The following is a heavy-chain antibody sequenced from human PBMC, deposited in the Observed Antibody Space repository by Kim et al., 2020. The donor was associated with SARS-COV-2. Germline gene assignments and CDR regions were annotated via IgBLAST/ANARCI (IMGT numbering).Heavy chain of an antibody. J-gene: IGHJ4*02. CDR2: INDDGGST. CDR3: ARGHEGLPRSLLDS. V-gene: IGHV3-74*01. Sequence: GGSLRLSCAVSGFTFSSYWMHWVRQAPGKGLVWVSNINDDGGSTNYADSVKGRFTISRDNAKNTLFLQVNSLRAEDTAVYYCARGHEGLPRSLLDSWGQGTLVTVSS. CDR1: GFTFSSYW. D-gene: IGHD5-12*01.